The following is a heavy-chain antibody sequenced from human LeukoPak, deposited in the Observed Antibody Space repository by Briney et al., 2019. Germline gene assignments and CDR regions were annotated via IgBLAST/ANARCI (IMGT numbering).Heavy chain of an antibody. D-gene: IGHD2-15*01. CDR3: AKDLDPLSGITYKPIVGPFPVLAY. J-gene: IGHJ4*02. CDR2: IGGIGVKQ. V-gene: IGHV3-23*01. Sequence: GGSLRLSWAASEFTFSTYAMGWVRQPPGKGLGWASLIGGIGVKQYYADSVKGRFTISRDNAKNTLYLQMNSLRAEDTAVYFCAKDLDPLSGITYKPIVGPFPVLAYWGQGTLVTVSS. CDR1: EFTFSTYA.